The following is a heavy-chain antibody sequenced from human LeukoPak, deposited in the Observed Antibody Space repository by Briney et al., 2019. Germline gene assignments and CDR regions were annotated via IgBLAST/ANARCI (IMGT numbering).Heavy chain of an antibody. V-gene: IGHV4-39*01. CDR3: ARHTRPGYSGSETAFDI. D-gene: IGHD5-12*01. Sequence: IPSETLSLICTVSGGSSCSSSSYGHWIRQPPGKGLEWIGNFYDSGSTYYNPSLKSRVTISVDTSKNQFSLKLSSVTAADTAVYYCARHTRPGYSGSETAFDIWGRGIVVTVSS. CDR1: GGSSCSSSSY. J-gene: IGHJ3*02. CDR2: FYDSGST.